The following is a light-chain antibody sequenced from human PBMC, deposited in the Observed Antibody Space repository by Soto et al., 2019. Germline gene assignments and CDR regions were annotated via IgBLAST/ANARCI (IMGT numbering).Light chain of an antibody. CDR3: QQSYTTPLT. J-gene: IGKJ4*01. V-gene: IGKV1-39*01. CDR1: QGIRND. Sequence: DIQMTQSPSSLSASVGDRFAITCRASQGIRNDLGWYQQTPGKAPGLLIYAASTLQSGVPSRFSGSGSGTDFTLTISSLQPEDFATYYCQQSYTTPLTFGGGTKVDIK. CDR2: AAS.